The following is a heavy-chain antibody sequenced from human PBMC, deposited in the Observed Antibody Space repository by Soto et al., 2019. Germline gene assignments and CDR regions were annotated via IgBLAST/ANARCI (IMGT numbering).Heavy chain of an antibody. Sequence: QPQLVQSGPEVTRPGASVKVSCKASGYTFTSYGIIWVRQTPGQGLEWVGWISADSGETDYAQNFNGRLTLTTDASTTTAYMELRSLRPDDTAVYYCARGYSSTWAKSWFDPWGQGTLVYVSS. J-gene: IGHJ5*02. V-gene: IGHV1-18*04. D-gene: IGHD6-13*01. CDR2: ISADSGET. CDR3: ARGYSSTWAKSWFDP. CDR1: GYTFTSYG.